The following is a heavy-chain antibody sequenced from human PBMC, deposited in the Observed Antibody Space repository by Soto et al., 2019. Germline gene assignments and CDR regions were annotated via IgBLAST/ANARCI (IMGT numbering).Heavy chain of an antibody. V-gene: IGHV4-59*12. CDR3: ARDPGYSSSWYSMYFQH. J-gene: IGHJ1*01. CDR1: GGSISSYY. CDR2: IYYSGST. D-gene: IGHD6-13*01. Sequence: SETLSLTCTVSGGSISSYYWSWIRQPPGKGLEWIGYIYYSGSTNYNPSLKSRVTISVDTSKNQFSLKLSSVTAADTAVYYCARDPGYSSSWYSMYFQHWGQGTLVTVSS.